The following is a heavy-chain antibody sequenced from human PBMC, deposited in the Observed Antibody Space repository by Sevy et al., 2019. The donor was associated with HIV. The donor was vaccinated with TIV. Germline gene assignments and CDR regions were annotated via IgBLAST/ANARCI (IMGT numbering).Heavy chain of an antibody. J-gene: IGHJ4*02. Sequence: GESLKISCTGSGYSFTTYWIGWVRQMPGKGLEWMGIIYPDDSDTRYSPSFEGQVTISADKSISTAFLQWSSLKASDTAMYYCARHGGSRCTGASCDTGFDYWGQGTLVTVSS. CDR3: ARHGGSRCTGASCDTGFDY. CDR1: GYSFTTYW. V-gene: IGHV5-51*01. CDR2: IYPDDSDT. D-gene: IGHD2-2*02.